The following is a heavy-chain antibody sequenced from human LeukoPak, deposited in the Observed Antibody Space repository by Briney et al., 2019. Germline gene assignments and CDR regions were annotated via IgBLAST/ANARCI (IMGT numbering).Heavy chain of an antibody. D-gene: IGHD3-3*01. CDR1: SGSISSSY. CDR3: ARTYYDFWSGSRYWYFQL. J-gene: IGHJ2*01. CDR2: IYYRGSR. Sequence: SGTLSLTCTVSSGSISSSYWSWIRQPPGKGLEWIGYIYYRGSRNYNPSLKSRVIISLDTSKNQFSLKLSSVTAADTAVYYCARTYYDFWSGSRYWYFQLWGRGTLVTVS. V-gene: IGHV4-59*08.